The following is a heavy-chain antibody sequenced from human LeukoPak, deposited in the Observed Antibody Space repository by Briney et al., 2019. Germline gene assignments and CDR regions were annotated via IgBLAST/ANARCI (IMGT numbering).Heavy chain of an antibody. V-gene: IGHV3-15*01. CDR1: GFTFSNAW. CDR3: TTQIGDY. Sequence: GGSLRLSCAASGFTFSNAWMTWVRQAPGKGLEWVGRIKSNADGGTADYAAPVNARFIISRDDSKNTLYLHMDSLKTEDTAVYYCTTQIGDYWGQGTLVTVSS. D-gene: IGHD3-10*01. J-gene: IGHJ4*02. CDR2: IKSNADGGTA.